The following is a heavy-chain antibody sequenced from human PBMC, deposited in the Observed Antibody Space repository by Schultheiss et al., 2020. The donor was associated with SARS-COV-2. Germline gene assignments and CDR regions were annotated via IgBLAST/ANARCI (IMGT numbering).Heavy chain of an antibody. Sequence: ASVKVSCKASGGTFSSYAISWVRQAPGQGLEWMGWINPNSGGTNYAQKLQGRVTMTTDTSTSTAYMELRSLRSDDTAVYYCARERGGYCSGGSCRAGLSWFDPWGQGTLVTVSS. CDR1: GGTFSSYA. J-gene: IGHJ5*02. CDR2: INPNSGGT. CDR3: ARERGGYCSGGSCRAGLSWFDP. D-gene: IGHD2-15*01. V-gene: IGHV1-18*01.